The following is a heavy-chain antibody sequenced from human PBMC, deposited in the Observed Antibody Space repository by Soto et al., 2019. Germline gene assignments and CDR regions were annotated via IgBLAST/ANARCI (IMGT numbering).Heavy chain of an antibody. CDR1: GFTFSSYG. CDR2: ISNDGSKK. CDR3: ARSWELLDY. D-gene: IGHD1-26*01. J-gene: IGHJ4*02. Sequence: PGGSLRLSCAASGFTFSSYGTHWVRQAPGKGLEWVAVISNDGSKKYYADSVKGRLTISRDNSKNTLYLQMNSLRAEDTAVYYCARSWELLDYWGQGTQVTVSS. V-gene: IGHV3-30*03.